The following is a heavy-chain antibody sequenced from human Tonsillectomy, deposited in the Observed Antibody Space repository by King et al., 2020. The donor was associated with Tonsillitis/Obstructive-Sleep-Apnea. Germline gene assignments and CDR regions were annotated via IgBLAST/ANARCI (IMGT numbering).Heavy chain of an antibody. CDR3: ARAEGYSYGRTFDY. CDR2: INPNSGGT. CDR1: GYTFTGYY. Sequence: QLVQSGAEVKKPGASVKVSCKASGYTFTGYYMHWVRQAPGQGLEWMGWINPNSGGTNYAQKFQGRVTMTRDTSISTAYMELSRLRSDDTAAYYCARAEGYSYGRTFDYWGQGTLVTVSS. J-gene: IGHJ4*02. D-gene: IGHD5-18*01. V-gene: IGHV1-2*02.